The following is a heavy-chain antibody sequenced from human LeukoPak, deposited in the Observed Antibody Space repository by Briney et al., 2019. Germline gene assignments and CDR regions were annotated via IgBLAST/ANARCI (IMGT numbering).Heavy chain of an antibody. J-gene: IGHJ6*02. CDR1: GIIFSSSG. CDR3: AKKRGRYFDWLLSYYYYGMDV. CDR2: IWSDGSNE. D-gene: IGHD3-9*01. V-gene: IGHV3-30*02. Sequence: PGGSLRLSCAASGIIFSSSGMHWVRQAPGKGLEWVAMIWSDGSNEYYADSVKGRFTISRDNSKNTLYLQMNSLRAEDTAVYYCAKKRGRYFDWLLSYYYYGMDVWGQGTTVTVSS.